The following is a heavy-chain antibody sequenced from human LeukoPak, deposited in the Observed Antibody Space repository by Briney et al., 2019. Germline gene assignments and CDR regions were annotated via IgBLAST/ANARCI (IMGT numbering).Heavy chain of an antibody. J-gene: IGHJ4*02. Sequence: PGGSLRLSCAASGFTFSSYAMHWVRQAPGKGLEWVAVISYDGSNKYYADSVKGRSTISRDNSKNTLYLQMNSLRAEDTAVYYCAVSWFRNYFDHWGQGTLVTVSS. CDR1: GFTFSSYA. CDR2: ISYDGSNK. CDR3: AVSWFRNYFDH. V-gene: IGHV3-30*04. D-gene: IGHD6-13*01.